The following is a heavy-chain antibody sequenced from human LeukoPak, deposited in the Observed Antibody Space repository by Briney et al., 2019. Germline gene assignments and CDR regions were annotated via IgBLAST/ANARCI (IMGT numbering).Heavy chain of an antibody. D-gene: IGHD6-19*01. V-gene: IGHV4-59*01. CDR3: ARDLLSTAGYFDY. Sequence: SETLSLTCTVSGGSISSYYWSWIRQPPGKGPEWIGYIYYSGSTNYNPSLKSRVTISVDTSKNQFSLNLSSVTAADTAVYYCARDLLSTAGYFDYWGQGTLVTVS. CDR2: IYYSGST. J-gene: IGHJ4*02. CDR1: GGSISSYY.